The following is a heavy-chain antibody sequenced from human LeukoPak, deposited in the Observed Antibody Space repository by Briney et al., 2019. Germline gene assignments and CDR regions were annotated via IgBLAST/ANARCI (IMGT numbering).Heavy chain of an antibody. CDR1: GYTFTSYY. CDR2: INPSGGST. V-gene: IGHV1-46*01. D-gene: IGHD3-10*01. CDR3: ARFSGSGSYHYYGMDV. Sequence: ASVKVSCKASGYTFTSYYMHWVRQAPGQGLDWMGIINPSGGSTSYAQKFQGRVTMTRDTSTSTVYMELSSLRSEDTAVYYCARFSGSGSYHYYGMDVWGKGTTVTVSS. J-gene: IGHJ6*04.